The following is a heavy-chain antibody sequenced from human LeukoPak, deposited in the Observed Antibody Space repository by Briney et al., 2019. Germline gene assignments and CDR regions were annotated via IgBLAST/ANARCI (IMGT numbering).Heavy chain of an antibody. CDR1: GGSFSGYY. V-gene: IGHV4-34*01. D-gene: IGHD2-2*01. CDR3: ARVVPAALYYFDY. J-gene: IGHJ4*02. CDR2: INHSGST. Sequence: SETLSLTCAVYGGSFSGYYWSWIRQPPGKGLEWIGEINHSGSTNYNPSLKCRVTISVDTSKNQFSLKLSSVTAADTAVYYCARVVPAALYYFDYWGQGTLVTVSS.